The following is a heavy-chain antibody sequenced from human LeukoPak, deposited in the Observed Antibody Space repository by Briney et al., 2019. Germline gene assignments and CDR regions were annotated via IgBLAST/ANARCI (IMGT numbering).Heavy chain of an antibody. CDR1: GYSISSGYY. V-gene: IGHV4-38-2*01. D-gene: IGHD6-19*01. Sequence: SETLSLTCAVSGYSISSGYYWGWIRQPPGKGLEWIGSIYHSGSTYYNPSLKSRVTISVDTSKNQFSLKLSSVTAADTAVYYCARRYDFSSDWFPHWFDPWGQGTLVTVSS. CDR2: IYHSGST. J-gene: IGHJ5*02. CDR3: ARRYDFSSDWFPHWFDP.